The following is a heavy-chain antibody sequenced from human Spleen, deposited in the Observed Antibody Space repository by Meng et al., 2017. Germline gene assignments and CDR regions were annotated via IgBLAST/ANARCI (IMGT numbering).Heavy chain of an antibody. Sequence: QRQESGPGLVKPPETLSLTCTVYGGSFSGYYWSWIRQPPGKGLEWIGEINHSGSTNYNPSLKSRVTISVDTSKNQFSLKLSSVTAADTAVYYCARGRNYDYVWGSYRTLDYWGQGTLVTVSS. D-gene: IGHD3-16*02. CDR2: INHSGST. CDR1: GGSFSGYY. CDR3: ARGRNYDYVWGSYRTLDY. J-gene: IGHJ4*02. V-gene: IGHV4-34*01.